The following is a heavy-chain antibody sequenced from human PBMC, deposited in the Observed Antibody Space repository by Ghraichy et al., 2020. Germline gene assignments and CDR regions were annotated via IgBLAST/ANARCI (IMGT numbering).Heavy chain of an antibody. V-gene: IGHV3-23*01. Sequence: GGSLRLSCAASGFTFSSYAMSWVRQAPGKGLEWVSAISGSGGSTYYADSVKGRFTISRDNSKNTLYLQMNSLRAEDTAVYYCAAVEWLFSVGGFDPWGQGTLVTVSS. D-gene: IGHD3-3*01. J-gene: IGHJ5*02. CDR3: AAVEWLFSVGGFDP. CDR1: GFTFSSYA. CDR2: ISGSGGST.